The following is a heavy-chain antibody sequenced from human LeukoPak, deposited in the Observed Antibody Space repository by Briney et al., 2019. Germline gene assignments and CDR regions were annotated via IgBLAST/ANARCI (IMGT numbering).Heavy chain of an antibody. CDR2: ISAYNGNT. CDR1: GYTFTSYG. D-gene: IGHD3-3*01. Sequence: ASVKVSCKASGYTFTSYGISWVRQAPGQGLEWMGWISAYNGNTNYAQKLQGRVTMTTDTSTSTAYMELRSLRSDDTAVYYCARDLLGITIFGVLTEDHDYWGQGTLVTVSS. V-gene: IGHV1-18*01. J-gene: IGHJ4*02. CDR3: ARDLLGITIFGVLTEDHDY.